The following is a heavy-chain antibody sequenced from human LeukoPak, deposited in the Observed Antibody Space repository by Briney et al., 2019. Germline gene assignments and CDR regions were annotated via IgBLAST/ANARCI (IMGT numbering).Heavy chain of an antibody. V-gene: IGHV3-23*01. Sequence: PGGSLRLSCAASGFTFSSYAMHWVRQAPGKGLEWVSAISKSGASTYYVDSVKGRFTISRDNSKNTLSLQMNSLRAEDTAVYFCAKDRSSGWPYFFDYWGQGTLVTVSS. CDR3: AKDRSSGWPYFFDY. CDR1: GFTFSSYA. J-gene: IGHJ4*02. D-gene: IGHD6-19*01. CDR2: ISKSGAST.